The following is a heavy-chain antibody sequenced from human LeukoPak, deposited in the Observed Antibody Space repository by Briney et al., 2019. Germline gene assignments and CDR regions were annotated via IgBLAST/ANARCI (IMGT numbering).Heavy chain of an antibody. CDR2: INPNSGGT. CDR1: GGTFSSYA. Sequence: ASVKVSCKASGGTFSSYAISWVRQAPGQGLEWMGRINPNSGGTNYAQKFQGRVTMTRDTSISTAYMELSRLRSDDTAVYYCALTTTGTNDAFDIWGQGTMVTVSS. D-gene: IGHD4-17*01. CDR3: ALTTTGTNDAFDI. V-gene: IGHV1-2*06. J-gene: IGHJ3*02.